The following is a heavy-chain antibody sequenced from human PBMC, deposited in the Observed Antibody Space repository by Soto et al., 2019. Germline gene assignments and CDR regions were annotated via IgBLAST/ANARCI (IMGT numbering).Heavy chain of an antibody. CDR3: AGQTFTIVEPSYGRRNWFDP. V-gene: IGHV4-39*01. CDR2: IYFTGNT. D-gene: IGHD3-9*01. J-gene: IGHJ5*02. CDR1: VGSITSSSHF. Sequence: PSETLSLTCTASVGSITSSSHFCGWFRQPPWKGLEWIGTIYFTGNTYYTPSLKSRLTMSIDTSKNEFSLRLNSVTAADTAVYYCAGQTFTIVEPSYGRRNWFDPWGPGTLVSVS.